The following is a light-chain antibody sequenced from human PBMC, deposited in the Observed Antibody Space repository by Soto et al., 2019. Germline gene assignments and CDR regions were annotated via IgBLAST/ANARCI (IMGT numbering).Light chain of an antibody. Sequence: EIVMTQSPATLSVSPGERATLSCRASQSVNNNLAWYQQKPGQAPRLLIYDASTRATGVPARFSGSGSGTEFTLTISSLQSEDFAVYYCQHYNNWPPWTFGQGTKVEIK. V-gene: IGKV3-15*01. CDR1: QSVNNN. CDR3: QHYNNWPPWT. J-gene: IGKJ1*01. CDR2: DAS.